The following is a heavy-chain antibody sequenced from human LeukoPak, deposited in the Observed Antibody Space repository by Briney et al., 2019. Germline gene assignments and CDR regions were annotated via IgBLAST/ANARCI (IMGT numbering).Heavy chain of an antibody. D-gene: IGHD5-12*01. J-gene: IGHJ6*02. Sequence: ASVKVSCKASGYTFTGYYMHWVRQAPGQGLEWMGWINPNSGGTNYAQKFQGRVTMTRDTSISTVYMELSRLRSDDTAVYYCAREGIVATPDFYYYYGMDVWGQGTTVTVSS. CDR1: GYTFTGYY. CDR3: AREGIVATPDFYYYYGMDV. CDR2: INPNSGGT. V-gene: IGHV1-2*02.